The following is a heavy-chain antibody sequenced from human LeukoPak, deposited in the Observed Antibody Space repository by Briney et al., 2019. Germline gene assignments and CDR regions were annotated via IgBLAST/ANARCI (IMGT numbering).Heavy chain of an antibody. V-gene: IGHV1-69*06. CDR2: IIPIFGTA. Sequence: SVKVSFKASGGTFSNYAISWVRQAPGQGLEWMGGIIPIFGTANYAQKFQGRVTITADKSTSTAYMELSSLRSEDTAVYYCARASGYNYGVYYYYMDVWGKGTTVTVSS. CDR1: GGTFSNYA. J-gene: IGHJ6*03. D-gene: IGHD5-18*01. CDR3: ARASGYNYGVYYYYMDV.